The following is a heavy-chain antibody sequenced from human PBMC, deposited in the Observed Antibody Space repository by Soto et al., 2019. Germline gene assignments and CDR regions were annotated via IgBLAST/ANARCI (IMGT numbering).Heavy chain of an antibody. Sequence: PSETQSLTCNVSGGPIKTGDYYWNWIRQPPGKGLEWIGYVFYSGATNYSPSLKSRAAISMDTSKNQFSLSLTSVTAADTAVYYCARAGFSYGHLLFWGQGIRVTVSS. D-gene: IGHD3-10*01. CDR1: GGPIKTGDYY. CDR2: VFYSGAT. V-gene: IGHV4-30-4*01. CDR3: ARAGFSYGHLLF. J-gene: IGHJ4*02.